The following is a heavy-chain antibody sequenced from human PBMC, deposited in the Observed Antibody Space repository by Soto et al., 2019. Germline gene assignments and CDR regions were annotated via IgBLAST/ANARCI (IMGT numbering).Heavy chain of an antibody. CDR3: ARGGDVVVPAAIMYFDY. J-gene: IGHJ4*02. V-gene: IGHV3-64*02. CDR1: GSTLSSYA. CDR2: ISRSGDRT. D-gene: IGHD2-2*01. Sequence: EVQLVESGEGLVQPGGPRSLPGAAPGSTLSSYAMHWFRQAQGRGREYVSAISRSGDRTYYADSVKGRFTISRDNSKNTLYLQMGSLRAEDMAVYYCARGGDVVVPAAIMYFDYWGQGTLVTVSS.